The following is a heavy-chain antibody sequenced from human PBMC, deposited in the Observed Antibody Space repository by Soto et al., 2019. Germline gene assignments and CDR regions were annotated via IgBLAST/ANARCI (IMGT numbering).Heavy chain of an antibody. V-gene: IGHV3-7*01. CDR2: INRDGSDS. J-gene: IGHJ4*02. CDR1: GFTFRNYW. D-gene: IGHD1-26*01. Sequence: GGSLRLSCAASGFTFRNYWMTWVRQAPGKGLEWVANINRDGSDSYCVNSLKGRFTVSRDNAENTLYLLMNSLRAEDTALYYCASIPPSAVGATTEVDYWGQGTLVTVSS. CDR3: ASIPPSAVGATTEVDY.